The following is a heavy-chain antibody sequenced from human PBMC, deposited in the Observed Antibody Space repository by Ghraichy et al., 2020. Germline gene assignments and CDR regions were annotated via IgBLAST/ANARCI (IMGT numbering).Heavy chain of an antibody. D-gene: IGHD3-22*01. Sequence: GGSLRLSCAASGFSFSGSDMNWVRQAPGKGLEWVSSITRSSTSIFYADSVKGRFSISRDNAKNSLYLQMNSLRDEDTAVYYCAREARYYDSINYYLDYWGQGTLVTVSS. V-gene: IGHV3-48*02. CDR1: GFSFSGSD. J-gene: IGHJ4*02. CDR2: ITRSSTSI. CDR3: AREARYYDSINYYLDY.